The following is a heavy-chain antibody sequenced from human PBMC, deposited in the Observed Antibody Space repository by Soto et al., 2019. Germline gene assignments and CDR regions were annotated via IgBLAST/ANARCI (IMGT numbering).Heavy chain of an antibody. V-gene: IGHV3-23*01. Sequence: QPGGSLRLSCAASGFTFSSYAISWVRQAPGRGLEWVSAVSGSGSNRFYADSVKGRFTISRDNSKNTLSLQMNSLRAEDTALYYCVKRVIGYVPYFDFWGQGTLVTVSS. CDR1: GFTFSSYA. J-gene: IGHJ4*02. CDR2: VSGSGSNR. D-gene: IGHD3-22*01. CDR3: VKRVIGYVPYFDF.